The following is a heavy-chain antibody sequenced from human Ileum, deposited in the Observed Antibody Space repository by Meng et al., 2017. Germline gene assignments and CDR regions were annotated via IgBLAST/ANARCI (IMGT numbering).Heavy chain of an antibody. V-gene: IGHV4-4*02. CDR1: GASISTSDW. CDR3: AREWSGSYRHFDY. J-gene: IGHJ4*02. Sequence: QGRLQESGSGLLKPSGTLSLTCPVSGASISTSDWWSWVRQPPGKGLEWIGEIHHSGSTNYNPSLKSRVTISVDKSKNQFSLKLNSVTAADTAVYYCAREWSGSYRHFDYWGQGTLVTVSS. D-gene: IGHD1-26*01. CDR2: IHHSGST.